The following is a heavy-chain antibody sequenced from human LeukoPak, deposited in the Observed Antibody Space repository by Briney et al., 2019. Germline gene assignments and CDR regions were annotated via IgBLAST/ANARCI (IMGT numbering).Heavy chain of an antibody. V-gene: IGHV1-2*06. CDR2: INPNSGGT. Sequence: ASVKVSCKASGYTFTGYYMHWVRQAPGQGLEWMGRINPNSGGTNYAQKSQGRVTMTRDTSISTAYMELSRLRSDDTAVYYCATVGGYCSSTSCYGGGDYWGQGTLVTVSS. CDR1: GYTFTGYY. J-gene: IGHJ4*02. D-gene: IGHD2-2*01. CDR3: ATVGGYCSSTSCYGGGDY.